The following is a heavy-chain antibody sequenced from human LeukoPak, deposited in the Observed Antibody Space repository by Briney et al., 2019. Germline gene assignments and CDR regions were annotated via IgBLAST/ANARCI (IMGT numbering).Heavy chain of an antibody. CDR1: GYTFTTFW. D-gene: IGHD2-2*01. Sequence: GEPLRISCQGSGYTFTTFWINWVRQLPGRGLEWVVRFGPSNSNTNYSPSFQGHVAISVDKSINTAYLQWSGLRASDTAMYHCARISKVPDAQRYSFDIWGQGTMVTVSS. CDR3: ARISKVPDAQRYSFDI. J-gene: IGHJ3*02. V-gene: IGHV5-10-1*01. CDR2: FGPSNSNT.